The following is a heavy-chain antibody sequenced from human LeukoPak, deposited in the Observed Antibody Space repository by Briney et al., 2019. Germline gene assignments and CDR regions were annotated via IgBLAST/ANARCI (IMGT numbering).Heavy chain of an antibody. CDR1: GDPISSHY. V-gene: IGHV4-59*11. Sequence: SETLSLTCTVSGDPISSHYWSWIRQPPGKGLEWIGYIYYTGSTNYNPSLKSRVTISIDTSKNQFSLKLSSVTAADTAVYYCARSGRTDYYPFDFWGQGTLVTVFS. CDR3: ARSGRTDYYPFDF. D-gene: IGHD3-9*01. J-gene: IGHJ4*02. CDR2: IYYTGST.